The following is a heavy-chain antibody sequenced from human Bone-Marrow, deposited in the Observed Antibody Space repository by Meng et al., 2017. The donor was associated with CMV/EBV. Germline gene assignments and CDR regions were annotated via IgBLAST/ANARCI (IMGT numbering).Heavy chain of an antibody. V-gene: IGHV1-69*05. D-gene: IGHD2-2*02. CDR2: IIPTFGTA. CDR1: GGTFSSYA. J-gene: IGHJ6*02. CDR3: ARGYCSSTSCYKNGMDV. Sequence: SVKVSCKASGGTFSSYAISWVRQAPGQGLEWMGGIIPTFGTANYAQKFQGRVTITTDESTSTAYMELSSLRSEDTAVYYCARGYCSSTSCYKNGMDVWGQGTTFTVSS.